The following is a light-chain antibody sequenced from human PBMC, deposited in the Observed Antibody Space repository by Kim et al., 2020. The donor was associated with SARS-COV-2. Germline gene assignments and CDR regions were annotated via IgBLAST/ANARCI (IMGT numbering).Light chain of an antibody. V-gene: IGKV4-1*01. J-gene: IGKJ2*01. CDR1: QNLLLASNNKTY. Sequence: RATVNCKSSQNLLLASNNKTYLAWYQQKSGQSPQLLIYWASSRESGVPDRFSGSGTTTDFTLTITSVQADDVAVFYCQQYFSTPYTFGQGTKLEI. CDR2: WAS. CDR3: QQYFSTPYT.